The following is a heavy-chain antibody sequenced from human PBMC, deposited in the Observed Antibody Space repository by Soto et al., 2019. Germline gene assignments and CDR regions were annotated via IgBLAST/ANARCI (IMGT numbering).Heavy chain of an antibody. CDR2: MLYSGNT. V-gene: IGHV4-39*01. CDR1: GDSISSSTYY. D-gene: IGHD3-10*01. Sequence: QLQVQESGPGLVKPSETLSLTCTVSGDSISSSTYYWVWIRQCPGKGPEWIGSMLYSGNTYYNPSLKNRVTRSVDTSKNQFSLKLSSVTVADTAVYYCARHAPYGPIDYWGQGTLVTVSS. CDR3: ARHAPYGPIDY. J-gene: IGHJ4*02.